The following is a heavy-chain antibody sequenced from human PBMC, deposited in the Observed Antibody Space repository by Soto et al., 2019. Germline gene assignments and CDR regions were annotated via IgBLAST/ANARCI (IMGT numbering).Heavy chain of an antibody. V-gene: IGHV4-31*03. J-gene: IGHJ4*02. CDR3: ARIHWSQSSLDY. CDR1: GGYISGGGYL. D-gene: IGHD6-19*01. Sequence: PWANQSLSCTVSGGYISGGGYLWSWVRQHPGKGLEWIGNIYYSGRTYYNPSLKSRVTISVDTSKNQFSLKLSSVTAADSAVYYCARIHWSQSSLDYWGRGILVTGSS. CDR2: IYYSGRT.